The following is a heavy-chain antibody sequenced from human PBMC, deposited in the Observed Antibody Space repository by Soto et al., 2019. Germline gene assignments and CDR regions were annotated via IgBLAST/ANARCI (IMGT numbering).Heavy chain of an antibody. D-gene: IGHD3-10*01. V-gene: IGHV4-59*01. CDR2: IYYTGST. CDR3: AKWFGGCRD. Sequence: PSETLSLTCTVSGVSISTYYWSWIRQPPGKGLEWIGYIYYTGSTNYNPSLKSRVTMSVDTSKNQFSLKLSSVTAADTAVYYCAKWFGGCRDWGQGTLVTVSS. J-gene: IGHJ4*02. CDR1: GVSISTYY.